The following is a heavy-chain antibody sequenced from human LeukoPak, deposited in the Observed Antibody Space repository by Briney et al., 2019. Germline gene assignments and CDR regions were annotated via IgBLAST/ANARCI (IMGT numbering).Heavy chain of an antibody. CDR1: GGSMSSYC. V-gene: IGHV4-59*08. CDR3: ARRHGSGVYLDV. J-gene: IGHJ6*03. D-gene: IGHD2-2*03. CDR2: VYDSGST. Sequence: PSETLSLTCTGAGGSMSSYCWSWLRQAPGKGLEWIGCVYDSGSTNDNPSLKSRVTISVDTSKNQFSLKISSVTAADTAVYYCARRHGSGVYLDVWGKGTTVTVSS.